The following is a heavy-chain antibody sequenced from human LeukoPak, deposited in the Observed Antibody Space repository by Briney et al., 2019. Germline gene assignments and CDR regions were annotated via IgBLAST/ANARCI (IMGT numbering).Heavy chain of an antibody. CDR1: GYSFTSYW. D-gene: IGHD2-2*02. Sequence: GGSLRLSCKGSGYSFTSYWIGWVRQMPGKGLEWMGMIYPGDSDTRYSPSFQGQVTISADKSISTAYLQWSSLKASDTAMYYCARHPLAAGCSSTSCYSDYWGQGTLVTVSS. J-gene: IGHJ4*02. CDR3: ARHPLAAGCSSTSCYSDY. V-gene: IGHV5-51*01. CDR2: IYPGDSDT.